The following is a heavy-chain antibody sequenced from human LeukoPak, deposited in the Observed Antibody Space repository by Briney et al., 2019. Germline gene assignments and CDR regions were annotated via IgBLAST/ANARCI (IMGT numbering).Heavy chain of an antibody. V-gene: IGHV4-31*03. CDR2: IYYSGST. CDR1: GGSISSGGYY. J-gene: IGHJ4*02. CDR3: AQTTSPLYCTNGVCNHLGPFEY. D-gene: IGHD2-8*01. Sequence: PSQTLSLTCTVSGGSISSGGYYWSWIRQHPGKGLEWIGYIYYSGSTYYNPSLKSRVTISVDTSKTQFSLKLSSVTAADTAVYYCAQTTSPLYCTNGVCNHLGPFEYWGQGTLVTVSS.